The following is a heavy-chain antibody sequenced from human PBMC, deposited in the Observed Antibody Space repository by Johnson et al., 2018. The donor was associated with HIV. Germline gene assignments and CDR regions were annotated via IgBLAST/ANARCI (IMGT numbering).Heavy chain of an antibody. CDR1: GFTFSSYG. CDR2: ISYDGSNK. CDR3: ARPKKDYYDSSGYWSGAFDI. V-gene: IGHV3-30*19. J-gene: IGHJ3*02. D-gene: IGHD3-22*01. Sequence: VQLVESGGGVVQPGRSLRLSCAASGFTFSSYGMHWVRQAAGQGLAWVALISYDGSNKNYADSVKGRFTISRDHSKNTLYLQMNSLRAEDTAVYYWARPKKDYYDSSGYWSGAFDIWGQGTMVTVSS.